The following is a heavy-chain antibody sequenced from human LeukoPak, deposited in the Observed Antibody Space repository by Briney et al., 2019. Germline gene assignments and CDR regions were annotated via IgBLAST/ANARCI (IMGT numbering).Heavy chain of an antibody. V-gene: IGHV1-46*01. CDR1: GYTFTSNY. CDR2: IYPRDGST. J-gene: IGHJ4*02. CDR3: AREREYDSSGYSFDY. D-gene: IGHD3-22*01. Sequence: ASVKVSCKASGYTFTSNYIHWVRQAPGQGLEWMGMIYPRDGSTSYAQKFQGRVTMTRDTSTSTVYMELSSLRSEDTAVYYCAREREYDSSGYSFDYWGQGTLVTVSS.